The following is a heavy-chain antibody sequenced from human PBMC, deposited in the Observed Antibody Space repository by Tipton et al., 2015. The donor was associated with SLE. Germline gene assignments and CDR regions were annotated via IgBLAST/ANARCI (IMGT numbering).Heavy chain of an antibody. V-gene: IGHV4-34*01. CDR2: INHSGST. Sequence: TLSLTCAVYGGSFSGYYLSWIRQPPGKGLEWIGGINHSGSTNYNPSLKSRVTISVDTSKNQFSLKLSSVTAADTAVYYCARGRLLRSVAFDIWGQGTMVTVSS. D-gene: IGHD3-3*01. CDR3: ARGRLLRSVAFDI. J-gene: IGHJ3*02. CDR1: GGSFSGYY.